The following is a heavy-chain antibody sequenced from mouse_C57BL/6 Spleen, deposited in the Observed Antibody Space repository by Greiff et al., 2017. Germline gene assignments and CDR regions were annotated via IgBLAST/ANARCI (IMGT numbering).Heavy chain of an antibody. CDR1: GYTFTSYW. CDR3: ASPYYGSSYWYFEV. D-gene: IGHD1-1*01. V-gene: IGHV1-64*01. J-gene: IGHJ1*03. Sequence: QVQLKQPGAELVKPGASVKLSCKASGYTFTSYWMHWVKQRPGQGLEWIGMIHPNSGSTNYNEKFKSKATLTVDKSSSTAYMQLSSLTSEDSAVYYCASPYYGSSYWYFEVWGTGTTVTVSS. CDR2: IHPNSGST.